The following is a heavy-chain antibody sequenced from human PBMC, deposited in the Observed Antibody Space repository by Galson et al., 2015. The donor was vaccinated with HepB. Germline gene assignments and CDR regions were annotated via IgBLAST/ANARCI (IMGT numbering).Heavy chain of an antibody. D-gene: IGHD2-2*02. V-gene: IGHV4-30-2*01. CDR1: GGSLSSGGNS. CDR2: MYYSGYT. Sequence: TLSLTCAVFGGSLSSGGNSWNWIRQPPGKDLEWIGNMYYSGYTHYNPSLRSRVSISVDRSRTRFSLKLSSVTAADTAVYYCARGPSAAIPGYFDYWGQGILVTVSS. CDR3: ARGPSAAIPGYFDY. J-gene: IGHJ4*02.